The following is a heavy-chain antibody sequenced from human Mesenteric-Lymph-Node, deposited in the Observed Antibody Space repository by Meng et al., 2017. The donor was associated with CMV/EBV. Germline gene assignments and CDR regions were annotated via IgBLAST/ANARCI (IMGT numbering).Heavy chain of an antibody. D-gene: IGHD2-2*02. V-gene: IGHV3-74*01. J-gene: IGHJ3*02. CDR3: ARVSGSRFWLYDAFDM. Sequence: GESLKISCAASGFTFSSYWMHWVRQVPGKGLVWVSSINNDGTFTACADSVKGRFTVSRDNAKSTVYLQMNSLRPEDTALYYCARVSGSRFWLYDAFDMWGQGTTVTVSS. CDR1: GFTFSSYW. CDR2: INNDGTFT.